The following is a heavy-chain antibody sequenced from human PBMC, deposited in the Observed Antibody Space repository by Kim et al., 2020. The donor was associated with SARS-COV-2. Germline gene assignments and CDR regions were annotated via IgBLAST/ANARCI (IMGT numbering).Heavy chain of an antibody. CDR3: ASESLRYVDWLSRHAFDI. Sequence: KSRVTISVDTSKNQFSLKLSSVTAADTAVYYCASESLRYVDWLSRHAFDIWGQGTMVTVSS. V-gene: IGHV4-39*01. J-gene: IGHJ3*02. D-gene: IGHD3-9*01.